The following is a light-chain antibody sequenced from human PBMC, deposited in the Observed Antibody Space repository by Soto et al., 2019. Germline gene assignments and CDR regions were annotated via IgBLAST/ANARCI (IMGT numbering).Light chain of an antibody. V-gene: IGKV1-39*01. J-gene: IGKJ1*01. CDR2: AAS. CDR3: QQSYSSPRT. CDR1: QSISDY. Sequence: DIQMTQSPSSLSASVGDRVTSTCRASQSISDYLNWYQQKPGEAPNLLIYAASSLQSGVPSRFSGSGSGTDFTLTISSLQPEDFASYYCQQSYSSPRTFGQGTKVEIK.